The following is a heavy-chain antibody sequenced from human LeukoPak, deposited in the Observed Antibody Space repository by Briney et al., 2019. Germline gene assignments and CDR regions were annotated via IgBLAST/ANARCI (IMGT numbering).Heavy chain of an antibody. Sequence: SETLSLTCTVSGGSISSSGYYWGWVRQPPGKWLEWIGSIYYSGDTYYNPSLKSRVTISVDTSKNQFSLKLSSVTAADTAIYYCARGTTNWFDPWGQGTLVTVSS. D-gene: IGHD4-17*01. CDR3: ARGTTNWFDP. J-gene: IGHJ5*02. CDR2: IYYSGDT. V-gene: IGHV4-39*07. CDR1: GGSISSSGYY.